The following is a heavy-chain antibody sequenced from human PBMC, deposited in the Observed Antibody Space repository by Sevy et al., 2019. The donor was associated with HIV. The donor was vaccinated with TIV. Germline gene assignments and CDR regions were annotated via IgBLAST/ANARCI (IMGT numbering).Heavy chain of an antibody. Sequence: GGSLRLSCAASGFTFSNYAMSWVRQAPGKGLEWVSTFSFGCGKINYADSVKGRLTISRDNSKNTLYLQMNSLRAEDTALYYCAREGCSKPHDYWGQGTLVTVSS. D-gene: IGHD2-2*01. CDR1: GFTFSNYA. CDR2: FSFGCGKI. J-gene: IGHJ4*02. V-gene: IGHV3-23*01. CDR3: AREGCSKPHDY.